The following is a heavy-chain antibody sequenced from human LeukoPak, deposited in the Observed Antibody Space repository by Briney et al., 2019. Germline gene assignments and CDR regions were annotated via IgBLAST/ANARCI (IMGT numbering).Heavy chain of an antibody. V-gene: IGHV1-69*01. J-gene: IGHJ6*02. D-gene: IGHD3-10*01. CDR3: ARSVLLWFGEPLGDV. CDR2: IIPIFGTA. CDR1: GCTFSSYA. Sequence: GSSVKVSCKASGCTFSSYAISWVRQAPGQGLEWMGGIIPIFGTANYAQKFQGRVTITADESTSTAYMELSSLRSEDTAVYYCARSVLLWFGEPLGDVLGQGTTVTVSS.